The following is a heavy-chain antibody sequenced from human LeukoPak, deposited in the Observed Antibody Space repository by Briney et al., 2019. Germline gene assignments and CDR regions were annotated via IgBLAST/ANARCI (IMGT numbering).Heavy chain of an antibody. CDR1: GYTFTSYY. Sequence: ASVKVSCKASGYTFTSYYMHWVRQAPGQGLEWMGIINPSGGSTSYAQKFQGRVTMTRDMSTSTVYMELSSLRSEDTAAYYCATRRDGYNSLGYWGQGTLVTVSS. CDR2: INPSGGST. CDR3: ATRRDGYNSLGY. D-gene: IGHD5-24*01. V-gene: IGHV1-46*01. J-gene: IGHJ4*02.